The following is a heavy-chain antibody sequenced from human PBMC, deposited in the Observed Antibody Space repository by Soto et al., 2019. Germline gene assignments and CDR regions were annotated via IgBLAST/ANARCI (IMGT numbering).Heavy chain of an antibody. CDR3: AKDGGGQLWLIYYFDY. CDR2: LSYDGSNK. Sequence: QVQLVESGGGVVQPGRSLRLSCAASGFTFSSYGMHWVRQAPGKGLEWVAVLSYDGSNKYYADSVKGRFTISRDNSKNTLYLQMNSLRAEDTAVYYCAKDGGGQLWLIYYFDYWGQGTLVTVSS. J-gene: IGHJ4*02. CDR1: GFTFSSYG. V-gene: IGHV3-30*18. D-gene: IGHD5-18*01.